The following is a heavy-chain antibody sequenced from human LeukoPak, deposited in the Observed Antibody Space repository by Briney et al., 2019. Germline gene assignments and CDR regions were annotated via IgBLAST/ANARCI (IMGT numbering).Heavy chain of an antibody. CDR1: GFTFSSYA. CDR2: ISGSGGST. Sequence: PGGSLSLSCAASGFTFSSYAMNWVRQAPGKGLEWVSGISGSGGSTYYADSVKGRFTISRDNSKNTLYLQINSLRAEDTAAYYCAKSYSSGPDAFEIWGQGTMVTVSS. CDR3: AKSYSSGPDAFEI. J-gene: IGHJ3*02. D-gene: IGHD6-19*01. V-gene: IGHV3-23*01.